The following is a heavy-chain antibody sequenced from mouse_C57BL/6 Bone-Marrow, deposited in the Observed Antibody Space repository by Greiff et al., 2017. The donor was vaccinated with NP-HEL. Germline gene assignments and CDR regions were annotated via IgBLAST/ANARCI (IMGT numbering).Heavy chain of an antibody. Sequence: VQLQQSGPELVQPGASVKISCKASGYSFTGYYMNWVKQSPEKSLEWIGEINHSPGGTTYNHKFKAKAILTVDKYSSTAYMQLKSLTSEDSAVYYCARGYDRFAYWGQGTLVTVSA. J-gene: IGHJ3*01. CDR1: GYSFTGYY. CDR3: ARGYDRFAY. D-gene: IGHD2-14*01. CDR2: INHSPGGT. V-gene: IGHV1-42*01.